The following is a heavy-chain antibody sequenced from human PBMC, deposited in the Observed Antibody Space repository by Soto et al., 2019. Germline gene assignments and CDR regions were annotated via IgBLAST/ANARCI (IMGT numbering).Heavy chain of an antibody. D-gene: IGHD6-19*01. V-gene: IGHV3-23*01. CDR3: AKADGEQWLIPHLDN. CDR2: ISCCGGST. CDR1: GFNFKKFA. Sequence: EVQLLESGGGVVQPGGSLRLSCVASGFNFKKFAMAWVRQAPGEGLGWVSGISCCGGSTSYADSVKGRFTTARDDSKNPLSLQMNGLRVEDTAQYFCAKADGEQWLIPHLDNWGQGTLVTVS. J-gene: IGHJ4*02.